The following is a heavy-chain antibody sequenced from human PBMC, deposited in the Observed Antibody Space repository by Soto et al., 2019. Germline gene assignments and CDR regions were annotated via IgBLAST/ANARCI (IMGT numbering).Heavy chain of an antibody. D-gene: IGHD2-15*01. CDR2: INHSGST. CDR1: GGSFSGYY. Sequence: SETLSLTCAVYGGSFSGYYWSWIRQPPGKGLEWIGEINHSGSTNYNPSLKSRVTISVDTSKNQFSLKLSSVTAADTAVYYCAREEKRYCSGGSCYPPNRRAFDPWGQRTLVTVSS. V-gene: IGHV4-34*01. J-gene: IGHJ5*02. CDR3: AREEKRYCSGGSCYPPNRRAFDP.